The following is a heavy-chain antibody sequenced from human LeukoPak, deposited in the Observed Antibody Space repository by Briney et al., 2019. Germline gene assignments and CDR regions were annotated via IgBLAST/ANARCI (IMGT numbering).Heavy chain of an antibody. Sequence: PSETLSLTCTVSGGSISSYYWSWIRQPPGKGLEWIGYIYYSGSTNYNPSLKSRVTISVDTSKNQFSLKLSSVTAADTAVYYCARVPAVMIVVAAYAFDIWGQGTMVTVSS. CDR1: GGSISSYY. V-gene: IGHV4-59*12. CDR3: ARVPAVMIVVAAYAFDI. D-gene: IGHD3-22*01. CDR2: IYYSGST. J-gene: IGHJ3*02.